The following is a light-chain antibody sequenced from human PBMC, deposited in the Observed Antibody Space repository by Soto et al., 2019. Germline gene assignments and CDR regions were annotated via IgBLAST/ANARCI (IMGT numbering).Light chain of an antibody. CDR3: QEYNSFPQT. Sequence: DIQMTQSPSSLSASVGDRVTITCRASQGISNYLAWYQQNPGKVPNPLLYAASTLQSAVPSRFSGSGSGTDFTVTISSLQPEDVSTVYCQEYNSFPQTFGQGTKLEIK. CDR2: AAS. J-gene: IGKJ2*01. CDR1: QGISNY. V-gene: IGKV1-27*01.